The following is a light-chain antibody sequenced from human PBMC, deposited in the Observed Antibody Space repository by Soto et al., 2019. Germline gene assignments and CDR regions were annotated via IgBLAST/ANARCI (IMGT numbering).Light chain of an antibody. CDR3: QQYANRNPIT. Sequence: DIQMTQYPSTLSGSVGDRVTITCRASQTISSWLAWYQQKPGKAPKLLIYDASNLETGAPSRFSGSGSGTDFTFTISSLQPDDIAPYYCQQYANRNPITLAQGTRLETK. CDR1: QTISSW. V-gene: IGKV1-33*01. J-gene: IGKJ5*01. CDR2: DAS.